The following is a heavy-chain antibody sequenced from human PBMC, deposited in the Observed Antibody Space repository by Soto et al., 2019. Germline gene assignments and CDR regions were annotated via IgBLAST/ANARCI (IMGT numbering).Heavy chain of an antibody. CDR2: ISAYNGNT. J-gene: IGHJ3*02. V-gene: IGHV1-18*04. Sequence: ASVKVSCPASGYTFTSYGISWVLQAPGQGLEWMGWISAYNGNTNYAQKLQGRVTMTTDTSTSTAYMELRSLRSDDTAGYDCARDRRYTARPQLLGQKDAVDIWC. CDR1: GYTFTSYG. CDR3: ARDRRYTARPQLLGQKDAVDI. D-gene: IGHD6-19*01.